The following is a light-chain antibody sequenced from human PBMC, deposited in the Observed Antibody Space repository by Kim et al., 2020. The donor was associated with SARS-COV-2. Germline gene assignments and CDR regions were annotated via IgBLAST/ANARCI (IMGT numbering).Light chain of an antibody. CDR2: TYT. Sequence: MVLITSCAGSSNIGASNDVHWYQQLPGTAPKLLIYTYTQRASGVSDRFSGSKSGTSASLVITGLQSEDEADYYCPSYDASLSAWVFGGGTQLTVL. J-gene: IGLJ3*02. CDR3: PSYDASLSAWV. V-gene: IGLV1-40*01. CDR1: SSNIGASND.